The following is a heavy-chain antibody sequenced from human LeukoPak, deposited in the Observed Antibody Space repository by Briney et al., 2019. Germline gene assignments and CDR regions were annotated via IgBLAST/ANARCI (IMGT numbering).Heavy chain of an antibody. V-gene: IGHV1-2*02. Sequence: HGASVKVSCKASGYTFTGYYMHWVRQAPGQGLEWMGWINPNSGGTNYAQKFQGRVTMTRDTSISTAYMELSRLRSDDTAVYYCAREYCSSTSCYRGYFDYWGQGTLVTVSS. J-gene: IGHJ4*02. CDR1: GYTFTGYY. CDR3: AREYCSSTSCYRGYFDY. D-gene: IGHD2-2*01. CDR2: INPNSGGT.